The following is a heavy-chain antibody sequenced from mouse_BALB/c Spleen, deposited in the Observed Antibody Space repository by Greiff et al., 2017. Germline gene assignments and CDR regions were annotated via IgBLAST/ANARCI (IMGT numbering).Heavy chain of an antibody. CDR1: GFTINDYY. CDR3: SCYFCNCGNAMDY. CDR2: IDPENGDT. J-gene: IGHJ4*01. Sequence: VQLQQSGAELVRPGASVKLSCTASGFTINDYYMHWVKQRPEQGLEWIGWIDPENGDTEYAPKFKGKATMTSDTSSNTAYLQLSSLTSEDTAVYYYSCYFCNCGNAMDYWGQGTSVTVSS. D-gene: IGHD2-1*01. V-gene: IGHV14-4*02.